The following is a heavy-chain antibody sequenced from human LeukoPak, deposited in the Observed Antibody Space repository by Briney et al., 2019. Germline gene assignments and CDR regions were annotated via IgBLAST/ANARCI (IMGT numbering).Heavy chain of an antibody. CDR1: GYTFTGYY. D-gene: IGHD3-22*01. CDR3: ARMWNYYDSSGYYLSHFDY. Sequence: ASVKVSCTASGYTFTGYYMHWVRQAPGQGLEWMGWINPNSGGTNYAQKFQGRVTMTRDTSISTAYMELSRLRSDDTAVYYCARMWNYYDSSGYYLSHFDYWGQGTLVTVSS. J-gene: IGHJ4*02. CDR2: INPNSGGT. V-gene: IGHV1-2*02.